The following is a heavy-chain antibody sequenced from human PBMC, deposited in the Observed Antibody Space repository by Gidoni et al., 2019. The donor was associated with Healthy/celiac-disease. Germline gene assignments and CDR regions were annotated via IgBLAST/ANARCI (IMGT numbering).Heavy chain of an antibody. D-gene: IGHD2-15*01. CDR2: IWYDGSNK. Sequence: QVQLVESGGGVVQPGRSLRLSCAASGFTFSSYGMHGVRQAPGKGLGWVAVIWYDGSNKYYADSVKGRFTISRDNSKNTLYLQMNSLRAEDTAVYYCAREGYCSGGSCYSYWFDPWGQGTLVTVSS. CDR3: AREGYCSGGSCYSYWFDP. V-gene: IGHV3-33*01. J-gene: IGHJ5*02. CDR1: GFTFSSYG.